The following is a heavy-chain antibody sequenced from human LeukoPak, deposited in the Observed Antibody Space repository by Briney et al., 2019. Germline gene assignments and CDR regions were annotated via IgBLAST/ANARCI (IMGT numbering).Heavy chain of an antibody. V-gene: IGHV3-23*01. D-gene: IGHD6-13*01. CDR2: ISGSGGST. Sequence: GGSLRLSCAASGFTFSNYAMSWVRQAPGKGLEWVSVISGSGGSTYYADSVKGRFTISRDNSKNTLYLQMNSLRVEDTAVYYCAKDRAWAAAGTPVAFDIWGQGTMVTVSS. CDR1: GFTFSNYA. CDR3: AKDRAWAAAGTPVAFDI. J-gene: IGHJ3*02.